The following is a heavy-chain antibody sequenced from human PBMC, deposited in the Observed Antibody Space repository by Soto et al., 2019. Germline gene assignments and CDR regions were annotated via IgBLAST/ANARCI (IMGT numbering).Heavy chain of an antibody. V-gene: IGHV3-64*07. CDR1: GFTFSSYG. CDR3: AREGRQSYWYFDL. CDR2: ISSNGVST. Sequence: EVQLVGSGGGLVQPGGSLRLSCAVSGFTFSSYGMVWVRQAPGKGLEYVSAISSNGVSTNYADSVKGRFTISRDNSKNTLWLQMGTLRADDMALYYCAREGRQSYWYFDLWGRGTLVTVSS. J-gene: IGHJ2*01.